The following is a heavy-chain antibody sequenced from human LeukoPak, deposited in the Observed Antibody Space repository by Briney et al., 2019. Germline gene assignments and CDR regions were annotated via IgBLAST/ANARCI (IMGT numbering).Heavy chain of an antibody. CDR3: ARGSYGDWGWFDP. V-gene: IGHV4-59*01. CDR2: IYYSGST. D-gene: IGHD4-17*01. J-gene: IGHJ5*02. CDR1: GGSISSYY. Sequence: SETLSLTCTVSGGSISSYYWSWIRQPPGKGLEWIGYIYYSGSTDYNPSLKSRVTISVDTSKNQFSLKLSSVTAADTAVYYCARGSYGDWGWFDPWGQGTLVTVSS.